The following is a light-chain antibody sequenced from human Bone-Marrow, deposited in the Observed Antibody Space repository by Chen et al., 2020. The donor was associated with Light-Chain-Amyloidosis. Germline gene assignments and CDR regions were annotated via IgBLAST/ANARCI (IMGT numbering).Light chain of an antibody. V-gene: IGLV6-57*01. CDR1: SGSIATNY. CDR2: EDD. J-gene: IGLJ3*02. CDR3: QSYQGSSQGV. Sequence: NFMLTQPHSVSDSSGQTVTLPCTSSSGSIATNYVQWYQQRPGRSPTTVIYEDDQSPSGVPERFSGSIDRSSNSASLTISGLKAEDEADYDCQSYQGSSQGVFGGGTKLTVL.